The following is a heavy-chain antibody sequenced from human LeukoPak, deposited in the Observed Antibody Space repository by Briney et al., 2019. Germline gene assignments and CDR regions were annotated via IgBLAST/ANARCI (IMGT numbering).Heavy chain of an antibody. CDR3: AKDLNGSGSYYDNAYYFDY. V-gene: IGHV3-30*02. D-gene: IGHD3-10*01. Sequence: GGSLRLSCAASGFTFSSYGMHWLRQAPGKGLEWVAFIRYDGSNKYYADSVKGRFTISRDNSKNTLYLQMNSLRAEDTAVYYCAKDLNGSGSYYDNAYYFDYWGQGTLVTVSS. J-gene: IGHJ4*02. CDR2: IRYDGSNK. CDR1: GFTFSSYG.